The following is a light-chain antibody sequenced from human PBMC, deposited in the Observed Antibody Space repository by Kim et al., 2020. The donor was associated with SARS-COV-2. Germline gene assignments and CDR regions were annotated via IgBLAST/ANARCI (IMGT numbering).Light chain of an antibody. Sequence: GEKYSSWYQQQPGQAPVLVIYQDTKRPPGIPERFAGSNSGNTATLTISGAQAMDEADYYCQAWDNTWVFGGGTQLTVL. CDR3: QAWDNTWV. J-gene: IGLJ3*02. CDR2: QDT. CDR1: GEKY. V-gene: IGLV3-1*01.